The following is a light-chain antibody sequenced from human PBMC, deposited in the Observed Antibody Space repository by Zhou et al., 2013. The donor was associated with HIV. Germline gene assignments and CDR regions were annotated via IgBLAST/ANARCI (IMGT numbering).Light chain of an antibody. V-gene: IGKV1-8*01. J-gene: IGKJ1*01. Sequence: AIRITQSPSSLSASTGDRVTITCRASQGISSYLAWYQQKPGKAPKFLIYDASTLQSGVPSRFSGSGSGTDFTLTISCLQSEDFATYYCQQYYSYPWTFGQGTKVEIK. CDR3: QQYYSYPWT. CDR1: QGISSY. CDR2: DAS.